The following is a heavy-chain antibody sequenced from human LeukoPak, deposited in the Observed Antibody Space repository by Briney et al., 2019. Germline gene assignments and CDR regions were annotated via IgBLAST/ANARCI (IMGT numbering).Heavy chain of an antibody. J-gene: IGHJ5*02. D-gene: IGHD2-2*02. CDR3: ATDRYCSSTSCYTAPSVFDP. CDR1: GYTLTELS. CDR2: FDPEDGET. Sequence: ASVKVSCKVSGYTLTELSMHWVRQAPGKGLEGMGGFDPEDGETIYAQKFQGRVTMTDDTSTDTAYMELSSLRSEDTTVYYCATDRYCSSTSCYTAPSVFDPWGQGTLVTVSS. V-gene: IGHV1-24*01.